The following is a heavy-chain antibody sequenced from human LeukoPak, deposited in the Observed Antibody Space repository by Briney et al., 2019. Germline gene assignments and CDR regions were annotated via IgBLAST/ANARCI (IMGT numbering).Heavy chain of an antibody. V-gene: IGHV1-8*02. D-gene: IGHD6-19*01. J-gene: IGHJ4*02. CDR1: GYTFTGYY. Sequence: ASVKVSCKASGYTFTGYYMHWVRQAPGQGLEWMGWINPNSGNTGYAQKFQGRVTMTRNTSISTAYMELSSLRSEDTAVYYCARGSDSSGWYSGYWGQGTLVTVSS. CDR3: ARGSDSSGWYSGY. CDR2: INPNSGNT.